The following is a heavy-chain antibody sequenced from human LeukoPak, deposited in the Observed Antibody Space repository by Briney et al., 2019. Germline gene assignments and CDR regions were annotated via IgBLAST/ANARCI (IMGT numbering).Heavy chain of an antibody. V-gene: IGHV4-34*01. D-gene: IGHD6-6*01. CDR1: GGSFSGYY. Sequence: PSETLSLTCAVYGGSFSGYYWSWIRQPQGKGLEWIGEINHSGSTNYNPSLKSRVTISVDTSKNQFSLKLSSVTAADTAVYYCARASRAARLHYWGQGTLVTVSS. J-gene: IGHJ4*02. CDR3: ARASRAARLHY. CDR2: INHSGST.